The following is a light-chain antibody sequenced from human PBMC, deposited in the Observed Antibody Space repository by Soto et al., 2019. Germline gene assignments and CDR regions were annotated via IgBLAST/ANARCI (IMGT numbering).Light chain of an antibody. V-gene: IGKV1-39*01. CDR1: QSIAGF. CDR3: QHSFNNPT. J-gene: IGKJ3*01. CDR2: ATS. Sequence: DIQMTQSPSSLSASVGDRVTIACRASQSIAGFLNWYRQKPGKAPELLIYATSNLHSGVTPRFSGSGSGADFNLTISSLHPEDFATYFCQHSFNNPTFGPGTKVDVK.